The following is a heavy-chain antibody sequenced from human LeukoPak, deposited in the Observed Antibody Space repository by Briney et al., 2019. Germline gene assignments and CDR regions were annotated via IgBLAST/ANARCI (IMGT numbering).Heavy chain of an antibody. J-gene: IGHJ4*02. CDR3: ARVGARGIYYFDY. CDR2: IYNSGST. V-gene: IGHV4-30-4*01. CDR1: GGSISSGDYY. Sequence: SQTLSLTCTVSGGSISSGDYYWSWIRQPPGKGLEWIGYIYNSGSTYYNPSLKTRVSISADTSKNQFSLKLSSVTAADTAVYYCARVGARGIYYFDYWGQGTLVTVSS. D-gene: IGHD1-14*01.